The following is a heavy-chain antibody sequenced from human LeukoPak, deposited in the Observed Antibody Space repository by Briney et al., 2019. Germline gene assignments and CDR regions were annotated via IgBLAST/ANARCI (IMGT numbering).Heavy chain of an antibody. Sequence: PSETLSLTCTVSGGSISSSSYYWGWIRQPPGKGLEWIGSIYYSGSTYYNPSLKSRVTIPVDTSKNQFSLKLSSVTAADTAVYYCARASGSYFSYYYYGMDVWGQGTTVTVSS. CDR3: ARASGSYFSYYYYGMDV. D-gene: IGHD1-26*01. CDR2: IYYSGST. CDR1: GGSISSSSYY. V-gene: IGHV4-39*07. J-gene: IGHJ6*02.